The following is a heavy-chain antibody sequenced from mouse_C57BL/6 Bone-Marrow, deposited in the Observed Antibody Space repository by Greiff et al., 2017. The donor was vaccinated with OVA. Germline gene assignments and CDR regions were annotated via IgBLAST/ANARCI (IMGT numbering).Heavy chain of an antibody. J-gene: IGHJ4*01. Sequence: EVKVVESGGGLVKPGGSLKLSCAASGFTFSDYGMHWVRQAPEKGLEWVAYISSGSSTIYYADTVKGRFTISRDNAKNTLFLQMTSLRSEDTAMYYCARLTYYGSPYYYAMDYWGQGTSVTVSS. V-gene: IGHV5-17*01. CDR1: GFTFSDYG. CDR2: ISSGSSTI. D-gene: IGHD1-1*01. CDR3: ARLTYYGSPYYYAMDY.